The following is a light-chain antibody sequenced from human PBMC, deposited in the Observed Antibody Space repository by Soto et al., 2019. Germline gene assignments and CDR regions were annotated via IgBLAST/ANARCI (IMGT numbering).Light chain of an antibody. CDR1: SSNIGSNY. V-gene: IGLV1-47*01. CDR2: RNN. Sequence: QSVLTQPPSASGTPGQRVTISCSGSSSNIGSNYVYWYQQLPGTAPKLLIYRNNQRPSGVPDRFSGSKSGTSASLAISGLRSEDEADYYCAAWDDSLSGDNYVFGTWTKLTVL. J-gene: IGLJ1*01. CDR3: AAWDDSLSGDNYV.